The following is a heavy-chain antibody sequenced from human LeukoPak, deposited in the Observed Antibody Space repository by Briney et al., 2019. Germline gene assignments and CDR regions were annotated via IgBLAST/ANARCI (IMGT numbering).Heavy chain of an antibody. CDR1: GFTFDDYA. CDR2: ISGSGGST. J-gene: IGHJ4*02. V-gene: IGHV3-23*01. CDR3: ARWTLQYYYDSSGYALDY. D-gene: IGHD3-22*01. Sequence: PGGSLRLSCAASGFTFDDYAMSWVRQAPGKGLEWVSAISGSGGSTYYADSVKGRFTISRDNSKNTLYLRMNSLRAEDTAVYYCARWTLQYYYDSSGYALDYWGQGTLVTVSS.